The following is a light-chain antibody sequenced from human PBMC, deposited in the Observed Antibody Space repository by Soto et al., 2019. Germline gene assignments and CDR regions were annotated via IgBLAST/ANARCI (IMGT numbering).Light chain of an antibody. J-gene: IGKJ5*01. Sequence: DIQMTQSPDSLSASVGDRVTIACRGSQSISSYLNWYQQKPGKAPKLLLYAASSLQSGVPSRFSGSGSGTDFTLTISSLQPEDFSAYYCQQSYSTPSITFGQGTRLEIK. CDR2: AAS. V-gene: IGKV1-39*01. CDR3: QQSYSTPSIT. CDR1: QSISSY.